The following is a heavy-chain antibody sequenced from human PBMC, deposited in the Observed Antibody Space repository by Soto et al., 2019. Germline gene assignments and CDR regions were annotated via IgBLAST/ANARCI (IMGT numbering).Heavy chain of an antibody. Sequence: QVQLVESGAEVKKPGSSVKVSCKASGGTFKNYAFFWLRQAPGQGLEWMGGIIPSFGIPNYAQQFRGRITISADEFTTTAYMDLSDLRSEDTAIDFCGRSGGFGRAVDYWGQGTLVTVS. CDR1: GGTFKNYA. V-gene: IGHV1-69*12. CDR3: GRSGGFGRAVDY. J-gene: IGHJ4*02. CDR2: IIPSFGIP. D-gene: IGHD3-10*01.